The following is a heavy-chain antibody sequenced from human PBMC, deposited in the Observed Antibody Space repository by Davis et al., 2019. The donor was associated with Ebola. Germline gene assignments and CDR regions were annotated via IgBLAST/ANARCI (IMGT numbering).Heavy chain of an antibody. D-gene: IGHD1-26*01. J-gene: IGHJ3*02. V-gene: IGHV1-18*01. Sequence: ASVKVSCKASGYTFTSYGISWVRQAPGQGLGWMGWISAYNGNTNYAQKLQGRVTMTTDTSTSTAYMELSSLRSEDTAVYYCATEYSGSYPDAFDIWGQGTMVTVSS. CDR1: GYTFTSYG. CDR3: ATEYSGSYPDAFDI. CDR2: ISAYNGNT.